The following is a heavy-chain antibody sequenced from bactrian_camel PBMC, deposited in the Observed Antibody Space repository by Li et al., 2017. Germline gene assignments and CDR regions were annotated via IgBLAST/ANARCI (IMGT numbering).Heavy chain of an antibody. V-gene: IGHV3S1*01. Sequence: QVQLVESGGGSVQPGGSLSLSCEASGYSGSCVGWFRQAKAGGEREGVAAIFTSDDSTYYADSVKGRFTISQDNAKNTLYLQLDSLRTEDTVTYYCAKGRPRLGLVAADLDRGQGTQVTVS. CDR3: AKGRPRLGLVAADLD. J-gene: IGHJ4*01. D-gene: IGHD7*01. CDR1: GYSGSC. CDR2: IFTSDDST.